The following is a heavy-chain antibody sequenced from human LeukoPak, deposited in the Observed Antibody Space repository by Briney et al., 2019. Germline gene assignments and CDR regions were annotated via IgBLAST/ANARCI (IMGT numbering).Heavy chain of an antibody. V-gene: IGHV4-59*08. CDR3: ARYCSSTSCYGHWFDP. Sequence: SETLSLTCTVSGGSISSYYWSWIRQPPGKGLEWIGYIYYSGSTNYNPSLKSRVTISVDTSKNQFSLKLSSVTAADTAVYYCARYCSSTSCYGHWFDPWGQGTLVTVSS. CDR1: GGSISSYY. CDR2: IYYSGST. D-gene: IGHD2-2*01. J-gene: IGHJ5*02.